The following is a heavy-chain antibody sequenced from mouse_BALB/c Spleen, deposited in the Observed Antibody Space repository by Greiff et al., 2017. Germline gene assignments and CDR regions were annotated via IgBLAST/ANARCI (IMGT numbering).Heavy chain of an antibody. V-gene: IGHV5-6-5*01. CDR1: GFTFSSYA. CDR3: ARGEAIYDGYYDYAMDD. J-gene: IGHJ4*01. CDR2: ISSGGST. D-gene: IGHD2-3*01. Sequence: EVKLVESGGGLVKPGGSLKLSCAASGFTFSSYAMSWVRQTPEKRLEWVASISSGGSTYYPDSVKGRFTISRDNARNILYLQMSSLRSEDTAMYYCARGEAIYDGYYDYAMDDWGQGTSVTVSS.